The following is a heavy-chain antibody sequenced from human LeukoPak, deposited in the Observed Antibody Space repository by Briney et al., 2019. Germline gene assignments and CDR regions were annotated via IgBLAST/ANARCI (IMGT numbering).Heavy chain of an antibody. J-gene: IGHJ3*02. D-gene: IGHD3-3*01. CDR1: GYTFTSYA. V-gene: IGHV7-4-1*02. CDR3: ARENYDFWSGYSTETDAFDI. Sequence: GASVKVSCKASGYTFTSYAMNWVRQAPGQGLEWMGWINTNTGNPTYAQGFTGRFVFSLDTSVSTAYLQISSLKAEDTAVYYCARENYDFWSGYSTETDAFDIWGQGTMVTVSS. CDR2: INTNTGNP.